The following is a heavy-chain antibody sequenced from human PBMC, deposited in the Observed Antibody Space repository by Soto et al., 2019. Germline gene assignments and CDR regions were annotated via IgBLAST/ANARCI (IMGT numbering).Heavy chain of an antibody. Sequence: SETLSLTCTVSGGSISSSSYYWGWIRQPPGKGLEWIGSIYYSGSTYYNPSLKSRVTISVDTSKNQFSLKLSSATAADTAVYYCASPLMGIAARHDAFDIWGQGTMVTVSS. J-gene: IGHJ3*02. CDR2: IYYSGST. CDR1: GGSISSSSYY. V-gene: IGHV4-39*01. CDR3: ASPLMGIAARHDAFDI. D-gene: IGHD6-6*01.